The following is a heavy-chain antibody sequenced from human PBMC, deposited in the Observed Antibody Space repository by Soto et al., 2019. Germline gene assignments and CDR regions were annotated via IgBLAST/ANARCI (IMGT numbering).Heavy chain of an antibody. J-gene: IGHJ4*02. D-gene: IGHD6-13*01. CDR2: ISYDGSNK. Sequence: SMRLPCAASGFTFSSYVMHRVRQAPGKGLEWVAVISYDGSNKYYADSVKGRFTISRDNSKNTSYLQMNSLSAENTAVYYCASRVSKSSSWHPLEYWGQGTLVTVSP. CDR3: ASRVSKSSSWHPLEY. CDR1: GFTFSSYV. V-gene: IGHV3-30-3*01.